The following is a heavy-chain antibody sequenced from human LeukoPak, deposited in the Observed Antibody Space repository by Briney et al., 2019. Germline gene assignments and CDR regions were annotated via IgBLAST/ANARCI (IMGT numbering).Heavy chain of an antibody. J-gene: IGHJ4*02. Sequence: PGGPLRLSCGASGFTFSSYAMHWVRQAPGKGLEWVAVISYDGSNKYYADSVKGRFTISRDNSKNTLYLQMNSLRAEDTAVYYCATEDINGYSSFDYWGQGTLVTVSS. CDR3: ATEDINGYSSFDY. V-gene: IGHV3-30-3*01. CDR1: GFTFSSYA. D-gene: IGHD6-19*01. CDR2: ISYDGSNK.